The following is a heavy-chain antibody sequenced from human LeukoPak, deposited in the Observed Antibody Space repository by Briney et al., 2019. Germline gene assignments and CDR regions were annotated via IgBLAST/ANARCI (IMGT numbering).Heavy chain of an antibody. CDR2: IKSKTDGGTT. Sequence: GGSLRLSCAASGFTFSNAWMSWVRQAPGKGLEWVGRIKSKTDGGTTDYAAPAKGRFTISRDDSKNTLYLQMNSLKTEDTAVYYCTTGQNYDDFDYWGQGTLVTVSS. CDR1: GFTFSNAW. CDR3: TTGQNYDDFDY. J-gene: IGHJ4*02. V-gene: IGHV3-15*01. D-gene: IGHD3-3*01.